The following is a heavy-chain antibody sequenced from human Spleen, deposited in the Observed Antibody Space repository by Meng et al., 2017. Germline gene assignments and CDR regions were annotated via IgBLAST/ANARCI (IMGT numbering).Heavy chain of an antibody. Sequence: VQLVQSGGEVKKPGASLKVSCKASGYTFTSYAMHWVRQAPGQRLEWMGWINAGNGNTKYSQKFQGRVTITRDTSASTAYMELSSLRSEDTAVYYCARGVGDYGNKNWFDPWGQGTLVTVSS. CDR1: GYTFTSYA. V-gene: IGHV1-3*01. CDR2: INAGNGNT. CDR3: ARGVGDYGNKNWFDP. D-gene: IGHD1-26*01. J-gene: IGHJ5*02.